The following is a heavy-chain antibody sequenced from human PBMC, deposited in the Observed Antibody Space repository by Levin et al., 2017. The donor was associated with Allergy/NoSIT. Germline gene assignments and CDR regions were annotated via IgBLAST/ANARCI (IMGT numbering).Heavy chain of an antibody. CDR1: GYTFTGYY. V-gene: IGHV1-2*02. CDR3: ARDRGWEPGPPGIDY. CDR2: INPNSGGT. D-gene: IGHD1-26*01. Sequence: GESLKISCKASGYTFTGYYMHWVRQAPGQGLEWMGWINPNSGGTNYAQKFQGRVTMTRDTSISTAYMELSRLRSDDTAVYYCARDRGWEPGPPGIDYWGQGTLVTVSS. J-gene: IGHJ4*02.